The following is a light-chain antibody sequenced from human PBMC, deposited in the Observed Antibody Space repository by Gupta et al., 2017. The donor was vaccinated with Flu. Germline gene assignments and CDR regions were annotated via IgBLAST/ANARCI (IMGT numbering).Light chain of an antibody. CDR3: LLSYSGPNWV. CDR2: DTS. Sequence: QAVVTQAPSLTVSPGGTVPLTCGSSTGAVTSGHYPYWFQQKTGQAPRTLIYDTSNKYSWTPARFSGSLLGGKAALTLSGAQPEDEAEYYCLLSYSGPNWVFGGGTKLTVL. CDR1: TGAVTSGHY. J-gene: IGLJ3*02. V-gene: IGLV7-46*01.